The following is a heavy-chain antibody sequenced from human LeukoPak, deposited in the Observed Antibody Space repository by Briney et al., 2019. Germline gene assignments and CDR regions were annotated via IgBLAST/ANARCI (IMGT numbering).Heavy chain of an antibody. Sequence: ASVKVSCKASGYTFSNYLISWVRQAPGQGLEWMGWTSTYNGTKYAQILQGRVTMTTDTSTSTAYMELRSLRSDDTAVYYCARDLETIFGVANPRNDYWGQGTLVTVSS. J-gene: IGHJ4*02. D-gene: IGHD3-3*01. CDR2: TSTYNGT. CDR3: ARDLETIFGVANPRNDY. CDR1: GYTFSNYL. V-gene: IGHV1-18*01.